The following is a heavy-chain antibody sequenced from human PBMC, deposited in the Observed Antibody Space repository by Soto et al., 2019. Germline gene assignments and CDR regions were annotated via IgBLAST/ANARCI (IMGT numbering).Heavy chain of an antibody. J-gene: IGHJ5*01. CDR1: GYSFTTYW. D-gene: IGHD2-8*01. Sequence: GESLKTSCEGSGYSFTTYWINWVRQMPGKGLEWMGIINPGNSDTRYSPSFQGHVTISAAKSISTAYLQWSSLEASDTAMYYYVRRGSVSGDPFDSWGQGTMVTVSS. CDR2: INPGNSDT. CDR3: VRRGSVSGDPFDS. V-gene: IGHV5-51*01.